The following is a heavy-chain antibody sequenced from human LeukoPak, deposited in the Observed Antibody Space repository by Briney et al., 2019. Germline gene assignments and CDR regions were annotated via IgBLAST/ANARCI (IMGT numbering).Heavy chain of an antibody. V-gene: IGHV4-34*01. D-gene: IGHD3/OR15-3a*01. Sequence: SETLSLTCAVYGGSFSGYYWMWIRQPPGKGLEWIGEINYSGSTNYNPSLKSRVTISVDTYKNKFSLKLSSVTAADTAVYYCAHLGRYYYMDVWGKGTTVTVSS. CDR1: GGSFSGYY. J-gene: IGHJ6*03. CDR3: AHLGRYYYMDV. CDR2: INYSGST.